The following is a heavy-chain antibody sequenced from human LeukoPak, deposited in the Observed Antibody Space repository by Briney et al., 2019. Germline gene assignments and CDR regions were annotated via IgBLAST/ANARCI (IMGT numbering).Heavy chain of an antibody. D-gene: IGHD2-21*01. J-gene: IGHJ4*02. V-gene: IGHV3-7*03. CDR2: IKDDGSVK. CDR3: AREVVATASAFDC. CDR1: GFSFSSFW. Sequence: PGGPLRLSCTASGFSFSSFWMSWVRQAPGKGLEWVANIKDDGSVKNHVDSLKGRFSISRDNARNSLYLQISSLRAEDTAVYYCAREVVATASAFDCWGQGTLVTVSS.